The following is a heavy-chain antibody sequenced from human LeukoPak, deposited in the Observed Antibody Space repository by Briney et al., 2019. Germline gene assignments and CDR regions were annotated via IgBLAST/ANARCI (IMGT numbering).Heavy chain of an antibody. CDR3: ARDRRGVNFYYYYMDV. V-gene: IGHV3-7*01. J-gene: IGHJ6*03. CDR2: IKEDGSEK. CDR1: GFMFTGYW. Sequence: GGSLRLSCEASGFMFTGYWMSWVRQAPGKGLEWVANIKEDGSEKYYVDSVKGRFTISGDNPKKLLYLQMNSLRAEDTAVYYCARDRRGVNFYYYYMDVWGKGTSVIVSS. D-gene: IGHD3-10*01.